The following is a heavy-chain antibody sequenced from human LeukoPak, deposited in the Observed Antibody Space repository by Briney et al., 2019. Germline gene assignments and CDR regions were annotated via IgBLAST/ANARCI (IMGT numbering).Heavy chain of an antibody. J-gene: IGHJ4*02. CDR1: GGSISSSSYY. Sequence: SETLSLTCTVSGGSISSSSYYWGWIRQPPGKGLEWIGSIYYSGSTYYNPSLKSRVTISVDTSKNQFSLKLSSVTAADTAVYYCARRWRYSSGWYGGFDYWGQGTLVTVSS. D-gene: IGHD6-19*01. V-gene: IGHV4-39*01. CDR2: IYYSGST. CDR3: ARRWRYSSGWYGGFDY.